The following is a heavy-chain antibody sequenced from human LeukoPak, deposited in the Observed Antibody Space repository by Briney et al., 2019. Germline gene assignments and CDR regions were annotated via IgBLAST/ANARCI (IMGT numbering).Heavy chain of an antibody. Sequence: PGGSLRLSCAASGLTFSSYWMSWVRQAPGKGLEWVANIKQDGSEKYYVDSVKGRFTISRDNAKNSLYLQVNSLRAEDTAVYYCARLGFYDYVWGSYRYPDYWGQGTLVTVSS. D-gene: IGHD3-16*02. V-gene: IGHV3-7*01. CDR2: IKQDGSEK. J-gene: IGHJ4*02. CDR3: ARLGFYDYVWGSYRYPDY. CDR1: GLTFSSYW.